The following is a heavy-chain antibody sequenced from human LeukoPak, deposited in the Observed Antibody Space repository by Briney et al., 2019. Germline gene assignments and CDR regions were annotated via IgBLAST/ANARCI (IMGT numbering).Heavy chain of an antibody. D-gene: IGHD4-17*01. V-gene: IGHV3-30*18. J-gene: IGHJ4*02. CDR1: GFTFTTYA. CDR2: MSYDGSHK. Sequence: PGGSLRLSCAASGFTFTTYAMHWVRQAPGKGLEWVAVMSYDGSHKYYADSVKGRFTISRDNSKNTLYLQMNSLRPEDTAVYYCAKGLRSDYGDYGPLFDYWGQGTLVTVSS. CDR3: AKGLRSDYGDYGPLFDY.